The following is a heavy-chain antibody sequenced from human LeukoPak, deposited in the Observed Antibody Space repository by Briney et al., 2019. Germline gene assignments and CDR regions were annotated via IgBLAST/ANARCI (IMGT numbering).Heavy chain of an antibody. CDR1: GFTFSSYS. V-gene: IGHV3-21*01. Sequence: GGSLRLSCAASGFTFSSYSMNWVRQAPGEGLEWVSSISSSSSYIYYADSVKGRFTISRDNAKNSLYLQMNSLRAEDTAVYYCTSRGIAAAVRGYWGQGTLVTVSS. J-gene: IGHJ4*02. CDR2: ISSSSSYI. CDR3: TSRGIAAAVRGY. D-gene: IGHD6-13*01.